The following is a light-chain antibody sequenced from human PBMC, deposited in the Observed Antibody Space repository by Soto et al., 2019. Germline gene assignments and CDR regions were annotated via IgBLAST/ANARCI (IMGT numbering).Light chain of an antibody. V-gene: IGLV2-14*01. CDR3: SSYTSSSTWV. Sequence: QLVLTQPASVSGSPGQSITISCTGTSSDVGGYNYVSWYQQHPGKAPKLMIYEVSSRPSGVSNHFSGSKSGNTASLTISGLQAEDEADYYCSSYTSSSTWVFGGGTKLTVL. J-gene: IGLJ3*02. CDR1: SSDVGGYNY. CDR2: EVS.